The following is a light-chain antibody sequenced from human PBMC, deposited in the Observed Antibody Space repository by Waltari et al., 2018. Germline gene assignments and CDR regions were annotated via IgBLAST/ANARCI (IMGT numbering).Light chain of an antibody. V-gene: IGKV3-15*01. CDR2: GAS. CDR1: QSVSSN. Sequence: EIVMTQSPVTLSVSPGERAPLSCRASQSVSSNLAWYQQKPGQSPRRLIYGASTRAPRIPSRFRGSGSGTEFSRTISSLQSEDFAVYYCQQYNNWPPWTFGQGTKVEIK. CDR3: QQYNNWPPWT. J-gene: IGKJ1*01.